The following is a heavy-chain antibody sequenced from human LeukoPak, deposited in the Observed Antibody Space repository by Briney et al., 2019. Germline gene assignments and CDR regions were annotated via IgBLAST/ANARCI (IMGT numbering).Heavy chain of an antibody. J-gene: IGHJ4*02. CDR3: ARDSDWNDGFDY. V-gene: IGHV4-59*01. CDR1: GGSISSYQ. Sequence: SETLSLTCTVSGGSISSYQWSWIRQPPGKGLEWIGYIYYSGSSNYNPSLKSRVTISVDTSKNQFSLKLSSVTAADTAVYYCARDSDWNDGFDYWGQGTLVTVSS. CDR2: IYYSGSS. D-gene: IGHD1-1*01.